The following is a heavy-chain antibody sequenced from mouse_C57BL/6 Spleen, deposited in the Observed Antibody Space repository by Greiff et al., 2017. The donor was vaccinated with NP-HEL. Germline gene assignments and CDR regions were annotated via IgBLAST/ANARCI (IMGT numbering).Heavy chain of an antibody. CDR3: ARWGLGEPDY. Sequence: QVQLQQSGAELVKPGASVKLSCKASGYTFTSYWMQWVKQRPGQGLEWIGEIDPSDSYTNYNQKFKGKATLTVDTSSSTAYMQLSSLTSEDSAVYYCARWGLGEPDYWGQGTTLTVSS. J-gene: IGHJ2*01. V-gene: IGHV1-50*01. D-gene: IGHD4-1*01. CDR2: IDPSDSYT. CDR1: GYTFTSYW.